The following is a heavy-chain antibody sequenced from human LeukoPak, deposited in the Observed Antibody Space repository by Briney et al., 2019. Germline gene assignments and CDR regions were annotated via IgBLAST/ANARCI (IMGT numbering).Heavy chain of an antibody. J-gene: IGHJ3*02. CDR3: ARDSRLRSNRDAFDI. Sequence: GGSLRLSCAASGFIFSAYWMTWVRQAPGKGLEWVAIIKHDGSETYYLDSVKGRFTISRDNAKNSMYVQMNSLRAEDTAVYYCARDSRLRSNRDAFDIWGQGTMVTVSS. CDR1: GFIFSAYW. CDR2: IKHDGSET. D-gene: IGHD5-12*01. V-gene: IGHV3-7*01.